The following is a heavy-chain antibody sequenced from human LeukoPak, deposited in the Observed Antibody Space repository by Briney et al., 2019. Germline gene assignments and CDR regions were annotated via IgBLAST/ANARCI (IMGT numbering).Heavy chain of an antibody. CDR3: ARDGYNSANGIDV. CDR2: ISSSSNYI. Sequence: GGSLRLSCAASGFIFSSYNMNWVRQAPGKGLEWVSSISSSSNYIYYADSVKGRFTTSRDNAKSSLSLQMNSLSAEDTAVYYCARDGYNSANGIDVWGQGTMVTVSS. D-gene: IGHD1-1*01. J-gene: IGHJ3*01. CDR1: GFIFSSYN. V-gene: IGHV3-21*01.